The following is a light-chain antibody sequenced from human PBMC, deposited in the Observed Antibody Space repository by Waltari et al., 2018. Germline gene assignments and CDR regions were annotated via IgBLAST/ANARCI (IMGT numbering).Light chain of an antibody. Sequence: QSALTQPPSASGSPGQSVTISCTGTSNDVGRYDTVCWYQQLPGKAPKLIIYEDNKRHSGIPDRFSGSKSGNTASLTVSGLQPEDEADYYCSSHGGTNNFYVFGTGTQVTVL. J-gene: IGLJ1*01. CDR1: SNDVGRYDT. CDR2: EDN. CDR3: SSHGGTNNFYV. V-gene: IGLV2-8*01.